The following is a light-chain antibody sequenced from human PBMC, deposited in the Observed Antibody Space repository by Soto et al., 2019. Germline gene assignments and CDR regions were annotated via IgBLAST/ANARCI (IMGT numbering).Light chain of an antibody. Sequence: DIQMTQSPSTLPASVGDRVTITCRASQSISTWLAWYQQKPGKAPKLLIYKASTLETGVPSRFTGSGSGTEFTLTISSLQPDDFATYYCQQCDSYPYTFGHGTKLEIQ. CDR1: QSISTW. V-gene: IGKV1-5*03. J-gene: IGKJ2*01. CDR3: QQCDSYPYT. CDR2: KAS.